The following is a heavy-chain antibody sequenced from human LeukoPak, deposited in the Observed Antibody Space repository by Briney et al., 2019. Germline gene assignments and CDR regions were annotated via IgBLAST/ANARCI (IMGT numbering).Heavy chain of an antibody. CDR2: IYTGGST. V-gene: IGHV3-66*01. CDR1: GFSVSGNY. CDR3: ARVRTPQLWLDRGHFDY. D-gene: IGHD5-18*01. J-gene: IGHJ4*02. Sequence: GGSLRLSCAASGFSVSGNYMNWVRQAPGKGLEWVSVIYTGGSTYYAESVKGRFTISRDNAKNTLYLQMNSLRAEDTAVYYCARVRTPQLWLDRGHFDYWGQGTLVTVSS.